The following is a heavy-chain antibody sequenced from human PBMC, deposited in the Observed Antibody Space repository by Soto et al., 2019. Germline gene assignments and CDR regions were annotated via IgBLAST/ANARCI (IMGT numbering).Heavy chain of an antibody. Sequence: AASVKVSCKASGYSFSDYHIHWVRQAPGQGLEWLGRINPKSGGTSSAQKFQGWVTMTRGTSISTAYMELTRLRSDDTAVYFCARGHSTDCSNGVCSFFYNHEMDVWGQGTTVTVSS. CDR1: GYSFSDYH. D-gene: IGHD2-8*01. J-gene: IGHJ6*02. CDR2: INPKSGGT. CDR3: ARGHSTDCSNGVCSFFYNHEMDV. V-gene: IGHV1-2*04.